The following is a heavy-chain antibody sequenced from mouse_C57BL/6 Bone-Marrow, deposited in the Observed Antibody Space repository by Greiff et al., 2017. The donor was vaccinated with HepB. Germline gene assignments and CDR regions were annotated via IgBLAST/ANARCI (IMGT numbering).Heavy chain of an antibody. V-gene: IGHV5-6*02. CDR1: GFTFSSYG. J-gene: IGHJ3*01. D-gene: IGHD1-1*01. CDR2: ISSGGSYT. Sequence: EVKLVESGGDLVKPGGSLKLSCAASGFTFSSYGMSWVRQTPDKRLEWVATISSGGSYTYYPDSVKGRFTISRDNAKNTLYLQMSSLKSEDTAMYYCARRSSAWFAYGGRGTLVTVSA. CDR3: ARRSSAWFAY.